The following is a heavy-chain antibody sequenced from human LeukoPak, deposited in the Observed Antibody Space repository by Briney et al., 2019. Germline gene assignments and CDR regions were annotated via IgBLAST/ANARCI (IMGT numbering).Heavy chain of an antibody. CDR2: IIGSGGST. V-gene: IGHV3-23*01. CDR1: GFTFSSYG. CDR3: AKDRCSNGIGCYYYYMDV. D-gene: IGHD2-8*01. J-gene: IGHJ6*03. Sequence: GGSLRLSCAASGFTFSSYGMSWVRQAPGKGLEWVSTIIGSGGSTYYADSVKGRFTISRDNSKNTLYLQMNSLRAEDTAVYYCAKDRCSNGIGCYYYYMDVWGKGTTVTISS.